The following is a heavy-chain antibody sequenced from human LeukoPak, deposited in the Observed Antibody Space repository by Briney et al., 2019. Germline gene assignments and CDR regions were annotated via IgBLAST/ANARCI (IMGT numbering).Heavy chain of an antibody. CDR1: GASLARDMYH. Sequence: SETLSLTCTVSGASLARDMYHWGWVRQSPGKGLEWLGTIYYDGSTFYSPSFKSRVTISINASKKQLSLNLASVTAADTAVYYCARHTAGKYNWFDRWGQGTLVTVSS. V-gene: IGHV4-39*01. J-gene: IGHJ5*02. CDR3: ARHTAGKYNWFDR. CDR2: IYYDGST.